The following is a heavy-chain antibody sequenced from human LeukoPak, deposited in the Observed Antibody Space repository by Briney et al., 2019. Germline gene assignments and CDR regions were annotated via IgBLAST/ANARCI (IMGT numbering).Heavy chain of an antibody. CDR1: GGSISSSNW. D-gene: IGHD3-16*01. Sequence: SETLSLTCAVSGGSISSSNWWSWVRQPPGKGLEWIGEIYHSGSTNYNPSLKSRVTISVDKSKNQFSLKLSSVTAADTAVYYCATLSIMITFGGVSAWFDPWGQGTLVTVSS. J-gene: IGHJ5*02. CDR2: IYHSGST. CDR3: ATLSIMITFGGVSAWFDP. V-gene: IGHV4-4*02.